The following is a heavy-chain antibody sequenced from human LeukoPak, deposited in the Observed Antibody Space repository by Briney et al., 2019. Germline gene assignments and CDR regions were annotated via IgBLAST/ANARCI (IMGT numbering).Heavy chain of an antibody. CDR1: GFTFSSYS. CDR3: ASCPLDDAFDI. J-gene: IGHJ3*02. CDR2: ISSSSSTI. V-gene: IGHV3-48*01. Sequence: GGSLRLSCAASGFTFSSYSMNWVRQAPGKGLEWVSYISSSSSTIYYADSVKGRFTISRDNAKNSLYLQMNSLRAEDTAVYYCASCPLDDAFDIWGQGTMVTVSS.